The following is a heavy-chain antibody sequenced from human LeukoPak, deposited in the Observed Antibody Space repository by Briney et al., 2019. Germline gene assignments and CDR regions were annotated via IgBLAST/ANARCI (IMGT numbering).Heavy chain of an antibody. D-gene: IGHD1-26*01. CDR3: AREGIVGAYNWFDP. CDR2: INHSGST. J-gene: IGHJ5*02. V-gene: IGHV4-34*01. CDR1: GGSFSGYY. Sequence: SSETLSLTCAVYGGSFSGYYWSWIRQPPGKGLEWIGEINHSGSTNYNPSLKSRVTISVDTSKNQFSLKLSSVTAADTAVYYCAREGIVGAYNWFDPWGQGTLVTVSS.